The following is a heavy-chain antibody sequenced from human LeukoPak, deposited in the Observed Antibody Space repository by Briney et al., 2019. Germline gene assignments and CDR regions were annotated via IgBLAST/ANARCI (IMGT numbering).Heavy chain of an antibody. CDR3: ARAGYSSEFDS. V-gene: IGHV3-74*03. CDR1: GFTFSGYW. D-gene: IGHD6-19*01. CDR2: INSDGYSI. Sequence: GGSLRLSCAASGFTFSGYWMHWVRQAPGKGLVWVSRINSDGYSITYADSVKGRFTISRDNAKNTLYLQMNSLIAEDTAVYFCARAGYSSEFDSWGQGTLVTVSS. J-gene: IGHJ5*01.